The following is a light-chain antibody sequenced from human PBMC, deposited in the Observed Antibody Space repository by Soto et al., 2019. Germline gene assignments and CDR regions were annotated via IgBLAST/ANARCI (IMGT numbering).Light chain of an antibody. V-gene: IGLV2-14*03. CDR3: SSYTNTSPHVI. Sequence: QSALTQPASVSGSPGQSITISCTGASSDIGGYNHVSWYQQHPGKAPKLIIYNVSHRPSGVSTRFSGSKYGNTASLIIAGLQAEDEADYSCSSYTNTSPHVIFGGGTKLTVL. CDR2: NVS. J-gene: IGLJ2*01. CDR1: SSDIGGYNH.